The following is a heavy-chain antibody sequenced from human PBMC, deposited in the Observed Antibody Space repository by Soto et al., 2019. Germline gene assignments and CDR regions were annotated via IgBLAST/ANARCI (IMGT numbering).Heavy chain of an antibody. Sequence: PGGSLRLSCAASGFTFSSYWVHWVRQAPGRGLVWVSRISSDGSSISYADSVKGRFTVSRDNAKNTLYLQMNSLRGGDTALYYCAREGLHLGEYDYWGQGTLVTVSS. J-gene: IGHJ4*02. CDR2: ISSDGSSI. CDR3: AREGLHLGEYDY. CDR1: GFTFSSYW. D-gene: IGHD3-16*01. V-gene: IGHV3-74*01.